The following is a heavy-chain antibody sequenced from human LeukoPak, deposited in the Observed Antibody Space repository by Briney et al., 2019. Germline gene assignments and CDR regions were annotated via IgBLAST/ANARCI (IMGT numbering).Heavy chain of an antibody. V-gene: IGHV4-39*01. D-gene: IGHD1-26*01. CDR3: ARLVGATDHFDY. J-gene: IGHJ4*02. CDR2: ISYSGST. CDR1: GGSTSSTTYY. Sequence: SETLSLSCSVSGGSTSSTTYYWGWIRQPPGKGLEWIGSISYSGSTYYNPSLKSRVTISVDTSKNQFSLRLSSVTAADTAVYYCARLVGATDHFDYWGQGTLVTVSS.